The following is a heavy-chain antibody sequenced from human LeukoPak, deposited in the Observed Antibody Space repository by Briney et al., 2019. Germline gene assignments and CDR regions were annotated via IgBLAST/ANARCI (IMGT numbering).Heavy chain of an antibody. V-gene: IGHV4-38-2*02. D-gene: IGHD3-9*01. CDR3: ARTVLRYFDWLSQNVFDY. CDR2: IYHSGST. Sequence: SETLSLTCTVSGYSISSGYYWGWIRQPPGKGLEWIGSIYHSGSTYYNPSLKSRVTISVDTSKNQFSLKLSSVTAADTAVYYCARTVLRYFDWLSQNVFDYWGQGTLVTVSS. CDR1: GYSISSGYY. J-gene: IGHJ4*02.